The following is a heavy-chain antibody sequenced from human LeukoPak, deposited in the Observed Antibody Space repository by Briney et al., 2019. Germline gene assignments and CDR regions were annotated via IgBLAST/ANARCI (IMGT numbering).Heavy chain of an antibody. CDR1: GFTFSSYS. CDR3: ARAIAPTYTYGKVDY. Sequence: GGSLRLSCAASGFTFSSYSMNWVRQAPGKGLEWVSYISSSSSTIYYADSVKGRFTISRDNAKNSLYLQMNSLRAEDTAVYYCARAIAPTYTYGKVDYWGQGTLVTVSS. J-gene: IGHJ4*02. CDR2: ISSSSSTI. D-gene: IGHD5-18*01. V-gene: IGHV3-48*01.